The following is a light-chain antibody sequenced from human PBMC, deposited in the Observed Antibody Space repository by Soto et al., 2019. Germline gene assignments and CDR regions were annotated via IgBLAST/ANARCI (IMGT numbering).Light chain of an antibody. CDR3: HQSYSAPWT. CDR2: AAY. J-gene: IGKJ1*01. V-gene: IGKV1-39*01. Sequence: DIQVTQSPSSLSASVGDRVTITCRASQSISRYLNWYRQKPGRAPNLLIYAAYKLQSGVPSRFSGSGSGTDFTLTISSLKPGDFAIYYCHQSYSAPWTFGQGNKVEIK. CDR1: QSISRY.